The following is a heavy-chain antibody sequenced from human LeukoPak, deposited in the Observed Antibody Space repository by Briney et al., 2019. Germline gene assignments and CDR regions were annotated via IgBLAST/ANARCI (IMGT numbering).Heavy chain of an antibody. CDR3: AKDSTRDSVVTATFDY. CDR1: GFTFSSYA. Sequence: GGSLRLSCAASGFTFSSYAMSWVRQAPGKGLEWVSGISASGDNTFYADSVNGRFTISRDNSKNTLHLQVNSLRAEDTAVYYCAKDSTRDSVVTATFDYWGQGTLVTVSS. V-gene: IGHV3-23*01. CDR2: ISASGDNT. D-gene: IGHD2-21*02. J-gene: IGHJ4*02.